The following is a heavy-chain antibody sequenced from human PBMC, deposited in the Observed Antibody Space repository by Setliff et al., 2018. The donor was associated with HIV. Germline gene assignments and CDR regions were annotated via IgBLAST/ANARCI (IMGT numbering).Heavy chain of an antibody. D-gene: IGHD3-10*01. Sequence: ASVKVSCKASGYTFTGHYLHWVRQAPGQGLEWLGWVNPNSGDAFYAQNFQGRVTMTRGTSINAAYMELRGLRSDDTAVYYCARNFGLSPSGKYYYYYGMDIWGQGTTVTVSS. CDR1: GYTFTGHY. CDR3: ARNFGLSPSGKYYYYYGMDI. J-gene: IGHJ6*02. V-gene: IGHV1-2*02. CDR2: VNPNSGDA.